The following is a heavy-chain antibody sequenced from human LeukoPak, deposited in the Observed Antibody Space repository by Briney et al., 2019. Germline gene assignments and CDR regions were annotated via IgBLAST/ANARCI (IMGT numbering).Heavy chain of an antibody. D-gene: IGHD6-13*01. CDR3: ARGVRAAAALDAFDI. CDR2: IYYSGST. Sequence: SETLSLTCTVSGGSISSGGYYWSWIRQHPGKGLEWIGYIYYSGSTYYNPSLKSRVTISVDTSKNQFSLELSSVTAADTAVYYCARGVRAAAALDAFDIWGQGTMVTVSS. J-gene: IGHJ3*02. CDR1: GGSISSGGYY. V-gene: IGHV4-31*03.